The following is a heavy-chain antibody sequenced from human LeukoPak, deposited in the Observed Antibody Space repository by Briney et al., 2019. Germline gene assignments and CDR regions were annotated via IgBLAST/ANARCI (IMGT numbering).Heavy chain of an antibody. Sequence: ASVKVSCKASGYTFTDFYIHWVRHAPGQGLEWMGWVRPNNGATKYAEKFQGRVTMTRDTSTSTAHMELSSLRSDDTAEYYCARVLEASPGYEGADALDIWGQGTMVTVSS. CDR2: VRPNNGAT. D-gene: IGHD5-12*01. V-gene: IGHV1-2*02. CDR3: ARVLEASPGYEGADALDI. J-gene: IGHJ3*02. CDR1: GYTFTDFY.